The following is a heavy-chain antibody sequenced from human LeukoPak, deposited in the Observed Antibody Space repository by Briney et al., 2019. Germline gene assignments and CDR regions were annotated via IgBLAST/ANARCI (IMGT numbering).Heavy chain of an antibody. CDR3: ARDLTLSYYCDSSGYNDY. CDR2: ISSSSSYI. Sequence: GGSLRLSCAASGFTFSSYSMNWVRQAPGKGLEWVSSISSSSSYIYYADSVKGRFTISRDNAKNSLYLQMNSLRAEDTAVYYCARDLTLSYYCDSSGYNDYWGQGTLVTVSS. D-gene: IGHD3-22*01. V-gene: IGHV3-21*01. CDR1: GFTFSSYS. J-gene: IGHJ4*02.